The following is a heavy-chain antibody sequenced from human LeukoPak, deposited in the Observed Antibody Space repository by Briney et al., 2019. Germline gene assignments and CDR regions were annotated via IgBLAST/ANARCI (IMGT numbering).Heavy chain of an antibody. J-gene: IGHJ4*02. CDR1: GFTFSTYA. V-gene: IGHV3-64D*09. Sequence: GGSLRLSCSASGFTFSTYAMHWVRQAPGKGLEYVSAISSNGGSTYDADSVKGRFTISRDNSKNTLSLQVSSLRPEDTAVYYCVKPAYCSSTSCYAPFDYWGQGTLVIVSS. D-gene: IGHD2-2*01. CDR3: VKPAYCSSTSCYAPFDY. CDR2: ISSNGGST.